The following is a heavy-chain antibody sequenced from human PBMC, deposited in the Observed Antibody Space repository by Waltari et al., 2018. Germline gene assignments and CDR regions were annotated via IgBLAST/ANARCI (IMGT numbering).Heavy chain of an antibody. Sequence: EVQLVESRGGLVQPGRSLRLSCTASGFTFGDYAMSWFRQAPGKGLGWVGFIRSKAYGGTTEYAASVKGRFTISRDDSKSIAYLQMNSLKTEDTAVYYCTRVWGGGTRDYWGQGTLVTVSS. CDR1: GFTFGDYA. CDR2: IRSKAYGGTT. CDR3: TRVWGGGTRDY. J-gene: IGHJ4*02. V-gene: IGHV3-49*03. D-gene: IGHD2-8*01.